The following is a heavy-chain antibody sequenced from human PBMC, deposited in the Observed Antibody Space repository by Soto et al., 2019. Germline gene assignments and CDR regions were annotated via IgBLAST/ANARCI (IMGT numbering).Heavy chain of an antibody. CDR1: GFTFSSYD. CDR3: ARDRYTYDAFDI. D-gene: IGHD3-16*02. V-gene: IGHV3-13*01. Sequence: EVPLVESGGGLLQPGGSLRLSCAASGFTFSSYDMHWVRQATGKGLEWVSAIGTAGITYYPGSVKGRFTISRENAKNSLYVQMNSLRAGDTAVYYCARDRYTYDAFDIWGQGTMVTVSS. J-gene: IGHJ3*02. CDR2: IGTAGIT.